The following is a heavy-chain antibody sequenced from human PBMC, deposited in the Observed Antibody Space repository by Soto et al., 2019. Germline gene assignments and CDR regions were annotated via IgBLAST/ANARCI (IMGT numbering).Heavy chain of an antibody. D-gene: IGHD3-16*01. CDR3: ATGGLHGSIDGGLSYLHH. J-gene: IGHJ5*02. Sequence: EVQMLESGGYLVQPGGSLRVSCASGFTFSHYTMAWVRQAPGKGLEGVSGFSRSDGVAYYADAVKGRFTISKDNSKNTGFLQMNSLRAEDTAVYYCATGGLHGSIDGGLSYLHHWDQGTLVTVSS. CDR2: FSRSDGVA. CDR1: GFTFSHYT. V-gene: IGHV3-23*01.